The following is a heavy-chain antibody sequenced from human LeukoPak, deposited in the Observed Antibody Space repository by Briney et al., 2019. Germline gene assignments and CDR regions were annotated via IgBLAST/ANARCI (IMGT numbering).Heavy chain of an antibody. J-gene: IGHJ3*02. CDR1: GGSFSGYY. Sequence: PSETLSLTCAVYGGSFSGYYWSWIRQPPGKGLEWIGYIYYSGSTYYNPSLKSRVTISVDTSKNQFSLKLSSVTAADTAVYYCARDLGYSYGDAFDIWGQGTMVTVSS. V-gene: IGHV4-30-4*08. CDR2: IYYSGST. CDR3: ARDLGYSYGDAFDI. D-gene: IGHD5-18*01.